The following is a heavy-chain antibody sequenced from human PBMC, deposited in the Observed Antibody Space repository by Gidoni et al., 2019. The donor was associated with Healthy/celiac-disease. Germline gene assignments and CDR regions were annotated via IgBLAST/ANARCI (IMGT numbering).Heavy chain of an antibody. D-gene: IGHD6-19*01. CDR3: ARDWVAGISNWYFDL. J-gene: IGHJ2*01. CDR1: GFTVSSNY. Sequence: EVQLVESGGGLIQPGGSLRLSCAASGFTVSSNYMSWVRQAPGKGLEWVSVIYSGGSTYYADSVKGRFTISRDNSKNTLYLQMNSLRAEDTAVYYCARDWVAGISNWYFDLWGRGTLVTVSS. V-gene: IGHV3-53*01. CDR2: IYSGGST.